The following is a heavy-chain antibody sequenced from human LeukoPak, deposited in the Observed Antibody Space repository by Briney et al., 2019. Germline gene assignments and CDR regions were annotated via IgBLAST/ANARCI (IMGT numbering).Heavy chain of an antibody. D-gene: IGHD3-22*01. Sequence: PSETLSLTCTVSGGSISSYYWSWIRQRPGKGLEWIGYIYYSGSTNYNPSLKSRVTISVDTSKNQFSLKLSSVTAADTAVYYCARPLQDSSGGLDYGGQGALVTVSA. J-gene: IGHJ4*02. CDR1: GGSISSYY. CDR3: ARPLQDSSGGLDY. CDR2: IYYSGST. V-gene: IGHV4-59*08.